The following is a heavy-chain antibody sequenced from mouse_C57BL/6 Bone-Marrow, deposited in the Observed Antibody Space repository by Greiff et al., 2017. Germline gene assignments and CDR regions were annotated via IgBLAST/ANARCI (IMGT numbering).Heavy chain of an antibody. J-gene: IGHJ4*01. V-gene: IGHV1-15*01. CDR1: GYTFTDYE. CDR3: TQGAMDY. CDR2: IDPETGGT. Sequence: VQLQQSGAELVRPGASVTLSCKASGYTFTDYEMHWVTQTPVHGLEWIGAIDPETGGTAYNQKFKGKAILTADKSSSTAYMELRSLTSEDSAVYYCTQGAMDYWGQGTSVTVSS.